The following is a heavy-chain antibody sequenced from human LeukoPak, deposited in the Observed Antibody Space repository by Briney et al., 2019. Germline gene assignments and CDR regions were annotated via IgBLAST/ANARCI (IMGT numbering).Heavy chain of an antibody. CDR1: GGSISSYY. CDR3: ARVGGSPYYFDY. V-gene: IGHV4-59*12. CDR2: IYYSGST. D-gene: IGHD3-16*01. J-gene: IGHJ4*02. Sequence: PSETLSLTCTVSGGSISSYYWSRIRQPPGKGLEWIGYIYYSGSTNYNPSLKSRVTMSVDTSKNQFSLNLNSVTAADTAVYYCARVGGSPYYFDYWGQGALVTVSS.